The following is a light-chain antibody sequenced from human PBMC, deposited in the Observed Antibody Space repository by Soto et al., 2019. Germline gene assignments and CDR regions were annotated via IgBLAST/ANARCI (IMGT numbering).Light chain of an antibody. CDR3: QQYRRSPQIT. V-gene: IGKV3-20*01. J-gene: IGKJ5*01. Sequence: EIVLTQSPGTLSLSPGERATLSCRASQSVSSSYLAWYQQKPGQAPRLLIYGASSRATGIPDRFSGSGSGTDFTLTISRLEPEDFAVYYCQQYRRSPQITFGQGTRLEIK. CDR2: GAS. CDR1: QSVSSSY.